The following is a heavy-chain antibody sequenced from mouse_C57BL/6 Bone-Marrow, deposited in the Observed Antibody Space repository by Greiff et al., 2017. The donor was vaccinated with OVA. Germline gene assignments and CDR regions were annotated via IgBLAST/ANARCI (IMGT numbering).Heavy chain of an antibody. CDR1: GFTFSSYG. D-gene: IGHD1-1*01. CDR2: ISSGGSYT. V-gene: IGHV5-6*01. J-gene: IGHJ4*01. CDR3: ARTDGSSPMDY. Sequence: EVMLVESGGDLVKPGGSLKLSCAASGFTFSSYGMSWVRQTPDKRLEWVATISSGGSYTYYPDSVKGRFTISRDNAKNTLYLQMSSLKSEDTAMYYCARTDGSSPMDYWGQGTSVTVSS.